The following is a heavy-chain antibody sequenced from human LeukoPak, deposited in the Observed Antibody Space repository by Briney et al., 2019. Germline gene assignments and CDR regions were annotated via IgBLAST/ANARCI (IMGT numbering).Heavy chain of an antibody. CDR1: RYTYSLSA. CDR3: ATPWGGVDGYNTH. V-gene: IGHV3-23*01. D-gene: IGHD5-24*01. CDR2: MSGCGGST. J-gene: IGHJ4*02. Sequence: GGSLRLFCAASRYTYSLSATSWIPHAPAKGLEWVSDMSGCGGSTVDAVSVKGRFTISRDNSKSTLYLQMSGLRAEDTAVYYCATPWGGVDGYNTHWGQGTLVTVSS.